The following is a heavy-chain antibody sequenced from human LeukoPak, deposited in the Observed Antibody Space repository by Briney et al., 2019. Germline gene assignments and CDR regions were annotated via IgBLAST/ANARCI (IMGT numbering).Heavy chain of an antibody. Sequence: GASVKVSCKASGYSFTNYGISWVRQAPGPGLEWMGWISAYSGNANYAHKFLGRLTMTADTSTSTAYMELRSLTSADTAVYYCARVDRGYYDSSGYYSGYYFDYWGQGTLVTVSS. J-gene: IGHJ4*02. CDR1: GYSFTNYG. D-gene: IGHD3-22*01. CDR2: ISAYSGNA. CDR3: ARVDRGYYDSSGYYSGYYFDY. V-gene: IGHV1-18*01.